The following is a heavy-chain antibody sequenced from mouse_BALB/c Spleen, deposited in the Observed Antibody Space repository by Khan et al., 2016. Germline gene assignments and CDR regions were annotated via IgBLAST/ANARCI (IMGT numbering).Heavy chain of an antibody. CDR1: GFTFSSYG. CDR3: ASTRITGFAD. D-gene: IGHD2-4*01. Sequence: EVELVESGGGLVQPGGSLKLSCAASGFTFSSYGMSWVRQTPDKRLELVATINSNGGSTYYPDSVKGRFTISRDNAKNTLYLQMSSLKSEDTAMYYCASTRITGFADWGQGTLVTVSA. V-gene: IGHV5-6-3*01. J-gene: IGHJ3*01. CDR2: INSNGGST.